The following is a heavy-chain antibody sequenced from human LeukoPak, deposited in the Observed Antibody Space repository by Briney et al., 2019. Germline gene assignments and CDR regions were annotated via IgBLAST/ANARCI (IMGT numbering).Heavy chain of an antibody. CDR3: ARDHLTVGATGSSDI. CDR1: GFTFGSYW. D-gene: IGHD3-16*01. V-gene: IGHV3-7*03. Sequence: PGGSLRLSCAVSGFTFGSYWMSWVRQAPGKGLEWVGNIKQDGGEKNYVDSVRGRFTISRDNAKNSLYLQMNSLRAGDTAVYYCARDHLTVGATGSSDIWGQGTMVTVSS. J-gene: IGHJ3*02. CDR2: IKQDGGEK.